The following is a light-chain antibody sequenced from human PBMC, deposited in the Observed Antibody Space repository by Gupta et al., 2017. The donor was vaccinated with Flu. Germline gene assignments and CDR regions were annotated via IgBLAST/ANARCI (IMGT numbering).Light chain of an antibody. J-gene: IGLJ3*02. CDR1: SSNIGAGYD. Sequence: QSVLTQPPSVSGAPGQRVTISCTGSSSNIGAGYDVHWYQQLPGTAPKLLIYGNSNRHSGVPDRFSGSKSGTSASLAITGLQAEDEADYYCQSYDNSLSGSWVFGGGTKLTVL. CDR2: GNS. CDR3: QSYDNSLSGSWV. V-gene: IGLV1-40*01.